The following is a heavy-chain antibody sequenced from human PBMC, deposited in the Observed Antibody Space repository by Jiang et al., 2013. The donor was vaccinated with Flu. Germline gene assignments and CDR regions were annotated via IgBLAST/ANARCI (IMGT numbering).Heavy chain of an antibody. D-gene: IGHD3-22*01. CDR1: GASISTDNW. CDR2: IYHTGGT. V-gene: IGHV4-4*02. Sequence: GPGLVKPSGTLSLTCAVSGASISTDNWWNWVRQSPGKGLEWIGEIYHTGGTNYNLSLKSRVTISLDKSKNQFSLKLRSVTAADTAVYYCARLKVQAHYYDSSGYSDYFDYWGQGTLVTVSS. CDR3: ARLKVQAHYYDSSGYSDYFDY. J-gene: IGHJ4*02.